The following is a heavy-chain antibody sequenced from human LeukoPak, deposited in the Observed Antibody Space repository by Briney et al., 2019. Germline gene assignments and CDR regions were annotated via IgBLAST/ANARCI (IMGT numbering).Heavy chain of an antibody. CDR1: GGSISSYY. V-gene: IGHV4-59*08. CDR3: ARAYIGSYYGFDY. J-gene: IGHJ4*02. D-gene: IGHD1-26*01. CDR2: IYYSGST. Sequence: PSEPLSLTCTVSGGSISSYYWSWLRQPPGKGLEWIGYIYYSGSTNYNPSLKSRVTISVDTSKNQFSLKLSSVTAADTAVYYCARAYIGSYYGFDYWGQGTLVTVSS.